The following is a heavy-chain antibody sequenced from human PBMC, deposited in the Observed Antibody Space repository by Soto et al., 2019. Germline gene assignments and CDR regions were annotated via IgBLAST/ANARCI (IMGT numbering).Heavy chain of an antibody. J-gene: IGHJ6*02. CDR3: AKDPGGSYSLYV. CDR2: ISYDGSNK. V-gene: IGHV3-30*18. D-gene: IGHD1-26*01. Sequence: PGGSLKLSCGASGFTFSSYGMHWVRQAPGKGLEWVAVISYDGSNKYYADSVKGRFTISRDNSKNTLYLQMNSLRAEDTAVYYCAKDPGGSYSLYVWGQGTTVTVSS. CDR1: GFTFSSYG.